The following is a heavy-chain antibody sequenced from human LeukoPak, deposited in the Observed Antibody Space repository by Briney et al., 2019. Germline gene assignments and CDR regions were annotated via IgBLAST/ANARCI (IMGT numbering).Heavy chain of an antibody. V-gene: IGHV6-1*01. CDR2: TYYRSKWYN. D-gene: IGHD7-27*01. CDR3: ARNWGRFERSDY. Sequence: SQTLSLTCAISGDSVSSNSAAWNWIRLSPSRGLEWLGRTYYRSKWYNDYAVSVKSQITINPDTSKNQFSLQLNSVTPEDTAVYYCARNWGRFERSDYWGQGTLVTVSS. J-gene: IGHJ4*02. CDR1: GDSVSSNSAA.